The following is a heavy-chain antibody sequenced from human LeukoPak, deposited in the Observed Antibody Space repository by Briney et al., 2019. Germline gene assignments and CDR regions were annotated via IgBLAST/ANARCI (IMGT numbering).Heavy chain of an antibody. D-gene: IGHD6-13*01. V-gene: IGHV4-59*01. Sequence: SETLSLTCTVSGGSISSYHWSWIRQPPGKGLEWIGYIYYSGSTNYNPSLKSRVTISVDTSKNQFSLKLSSVTAADTAVYYCARDRVQQLVRGNYYYYYGMDVWGKGTTVTVSS. J-gene: IGHJ6*04. CDR2: IYYSGST. CDR3: ARDRVQQLVRGNYYYYYGMDV. CDR1: GGSISSYH.